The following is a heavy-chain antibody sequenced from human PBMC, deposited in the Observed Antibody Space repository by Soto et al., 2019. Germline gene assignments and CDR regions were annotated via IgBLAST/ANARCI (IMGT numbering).Heavy chain of an antibody. D-gene: IGHD3-22*01. J-gene: IGHJ1*01. CDR2: IWYDGSNK. V-gene: IGHV3-33*01. Sequence: QAPGKGLEWVAVIWYDGSNKYYADSVKGRFTISRDNSKNTLYLQMNSLRAEDTAVYYCARDGNYYDSSGYYNAEYFQHWGQGTLVTVSS. CDR3: ARDGNYYDSSGYYNAEYFQH.